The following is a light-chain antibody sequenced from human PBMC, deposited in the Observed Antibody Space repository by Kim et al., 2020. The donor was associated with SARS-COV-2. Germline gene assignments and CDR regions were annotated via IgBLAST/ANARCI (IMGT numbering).Light chain of an antibody. Sequence: EIVLTQSPATLSLSTGERATLSCRASQSVNTFLAWYQQRPGQPPRLLIYDASNRATGIPARFSGSGSGTDFTLTITTLEPEDFAVYYCHQRGGWPLTFGGGTNVEI. J-gene: IGKJ4*01. CDR2: DAS. V-gene: IGKV3-11*01. CDR3: HQRGGWPLT. CDR1: QSVNTF.